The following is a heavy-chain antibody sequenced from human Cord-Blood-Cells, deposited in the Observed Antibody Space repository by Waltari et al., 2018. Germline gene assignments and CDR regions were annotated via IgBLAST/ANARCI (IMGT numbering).Heavy chain of an antibody. CDR2: INATCGGT. CDR3: ARDRGGYWYFDL. CDR1: GYTFTGYY. J-gene: IGHJ2*01. V-gene: IGHV1-2*02. Sequence: QVQLVQSGAEVKKPGASVKVSCKASGYTFTGYYMHWVRQAPGPGLEWMGWINATCGGTNYAEKFQGRVTMTRYTSISTAYMERSRLRSDDTAVYYCARDRGGYWYFDLWGRGTLVTVSS. D-gene: IGHD3-16*01.